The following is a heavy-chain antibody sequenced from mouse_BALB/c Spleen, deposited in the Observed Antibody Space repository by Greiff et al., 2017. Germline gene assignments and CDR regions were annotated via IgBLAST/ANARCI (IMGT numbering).Heavy chain of an antibody. CDR2: IDPANGNT. Sequence: VQLQQSGAELVKPGASVKLSCTASGFNIKDTYMHWVKQRPEQGLEWIGRIDPANGNTKYDPKFQGKATITADTSSNTAYLQLSSLTSEDTAVYYCASDGSPAWFAYWGQGTLVTVSA. V-gene: IGHV14-3*02. D-gene: IGHD2-3*01. CDR1: GFNIKDTY. J-gene: IGHJ3*01. CDR3: ASDGSPAWFAY.